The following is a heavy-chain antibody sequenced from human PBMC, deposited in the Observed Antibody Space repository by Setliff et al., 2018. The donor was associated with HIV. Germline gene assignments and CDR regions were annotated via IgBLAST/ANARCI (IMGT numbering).Heavy chain of an antibody. CDR2: INHSGTT. D-gene: IGHD6-6*01. Sequence: SETLSLTCAVYGGSFSGYYWNWTRQPPGKGLEWIGEINHSGTTNYNPSLKSRATISVDTSKNQFSLQLRSVTASDMAVYYCARGYEGSSPGGALDIWGQGTMVTVSS. CDR3: ARGYEGSSPGGALDI. J-gene: IGHJ3*02. V-gene: IGHV4-34*01. CDR1: GGSFSGYY.